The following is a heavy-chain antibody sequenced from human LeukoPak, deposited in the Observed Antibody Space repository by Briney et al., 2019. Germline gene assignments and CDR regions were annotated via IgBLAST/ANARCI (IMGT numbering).Heavy chain of an antibody. Sequence: SETLSVTCAVYGGSFSGHYWSCIRQPPGKGLEWIEEINHSGSTNYNPSLKSRVTISVYTSKNQFSLELSSVTAADTAVYYCARIFTEYQPATNYFDYWGQGTLVTVSS. D-gene: IGHD2-2*01. CDR3: ARIFTEYQPATNYFDY. V-gene: IGHV4-34*01. CDR1: GGSFSGHY. CDR2: INHSGST. J-gene: IGHJ4*02.